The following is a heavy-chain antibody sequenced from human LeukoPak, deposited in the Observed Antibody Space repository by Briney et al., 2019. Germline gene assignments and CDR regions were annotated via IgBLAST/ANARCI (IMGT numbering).Heavy chain of an antibody. CDR3: ARGRIAVAGTYQPDWFDP. Sequence: ASVKVSCKASGGTFSSYAISWVRQAPGQGLEWMGRIIPILGIANYAQKFQGRVTITADKSTSTAYMELSSLRSEDTAVYYCARGRIAVAGTYQPDWFDPWGQGTLVTVSS. CDR2: IIPILGIA. D-gene: IGHD6-19*01. CDR1: GGTFSSYA. V-gene: IGHV1-69*04. J-gene: IGHJ5*02.